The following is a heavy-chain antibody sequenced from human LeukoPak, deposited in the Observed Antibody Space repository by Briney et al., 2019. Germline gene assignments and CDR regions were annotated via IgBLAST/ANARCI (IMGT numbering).Heavy chain of an antibody. CDR1: GYTFTSYD. Sequence: ASVKVSCKASGYTFTSYDINLVRQATGQGLEWMGWMNPNSGNTGYAQKFQGRVTMTRNTSISKAYMELSSLRSEDTAVYYCARVNYFWCGTEVSYYYFDDWGKGNLVTVSS. J-gene: IGHJ4*02. V-gene: IGHV1-8*01. CDR3: ARVNYFWCGTEVSYYYFDD. CDR2: MNPNSGNT. D-gene: IGHD3-3*01.